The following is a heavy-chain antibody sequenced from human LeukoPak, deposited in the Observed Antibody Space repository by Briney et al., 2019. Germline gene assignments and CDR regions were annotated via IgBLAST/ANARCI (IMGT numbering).Heavy chain of an antibody. J-gene: IGHJ3*02. V-gene: IGHV1-2*02. CDR3: ARGGSFHEFDI. Sequence: ASVKVSCKASGYRFTDYWIQWVRQAPGQGLEWMGWINTNTGGTVYAQKFQGRVTMTRDTSLTTSYMDLSRLTSDDTAVYYCARGGSFHEFDIWGQGTMVVVSS. D-gene: IGHD3-10*01. CDR2: INTNTGGT. CDR1: GYRFTDYW.